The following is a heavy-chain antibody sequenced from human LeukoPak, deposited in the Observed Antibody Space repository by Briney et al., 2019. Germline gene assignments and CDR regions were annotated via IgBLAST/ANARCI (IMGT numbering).Heavy chain of an antibody. J-gene: IGHJ4*02. CDR1: GYAFTSYG. CDR3: ARANPSMITFGGVIVILDY. V-gene: IGHV1-18*01. D-gene: IGHD3-16*02. Sequence: GASVKVSCKASGYAFTSYGISWVRQAPGQGLEWMGWISAYNGNTNYAQKLQGRVTMTTDTSTSTAYMELRSLRSDDTAVHYCARANPSMITFGGVIVILDYWGQGTLVTVSS. CDR2: ISAYNGNT.